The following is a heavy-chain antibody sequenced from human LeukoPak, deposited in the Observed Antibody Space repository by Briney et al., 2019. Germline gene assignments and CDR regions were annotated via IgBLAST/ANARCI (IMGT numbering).Heavy chain of an antibody. Sequence: PGGSLRLSCAASGFTFDDYGMSWVRQAPGKGLEWVSAISGSGGSTYYADSVKGRFTISRDNSKNTLYLQMNSLRAEDTAVYYCAKDLIGIAAAGTSWGQGTLVTVSS. D-gene: IGHD6-13*01. CDR3: AKDLIGIAAAGTS. CDR1: GFTFDDYG. V-gene: IGHV3-23*01. J-gene: IGHJ5*02. CDR2: ISGSGGST.